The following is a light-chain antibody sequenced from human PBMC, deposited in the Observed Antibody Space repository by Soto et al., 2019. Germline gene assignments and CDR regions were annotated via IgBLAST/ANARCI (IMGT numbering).Light chain of an antibody. CDR2: GAS. J-gene: IGKJ1*01. CDR1: QSVSSSN. Sequence: EIVLTQSPGTLSLSPGERATLSCRASQSVSSSNSAWYQQKPGQAPRLLIYGASTRATGIPVRFSGSGSGTEFTLTISSLQSEDFAVYFCQQYHNWPGTFGQGTKVDIK. V-gene: IGKV3-15*01. CDR3: QQYHNWPGT.